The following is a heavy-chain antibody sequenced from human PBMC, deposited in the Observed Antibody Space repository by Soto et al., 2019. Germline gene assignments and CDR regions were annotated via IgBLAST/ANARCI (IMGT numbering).Heavy chain of an antibody. J-gene: IGHJ4*02. CDR2: IYPGDSDT. CDR3: ASSYYDFWSGYYPRGGENFDY. V-gene: IGHV5-51*01. Sequence: GESLKISCKGSGYSFTSYWIGWVRQMPGKGLEWMGIIYPGDSDTRYSPSFQGQVTISADKSISTAYLQWSSLKASDTAMYYCASSYYDFWSGYYPRGGENFDYWGQGTLVTVSS. CDR1: GYSFTSYW. D-gene: IGHD3-3*01.